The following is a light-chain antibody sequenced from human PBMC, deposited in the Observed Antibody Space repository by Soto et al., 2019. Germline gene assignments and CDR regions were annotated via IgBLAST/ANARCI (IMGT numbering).Light chain of an antibody. CDR2: GAS. CDR3: QHYGSSPPWT. Sequence: EIVLTQSPGTLSLSPWERATLSCRASQSVSSSYLAWYQQKPGQSPRLLSYGASSRATGIPDRFRGSGSGTDFTLTISRLEPEDFAVYYCQHYGSSPPWTFGQGTKVDMK. V-gene: IGKV3-20*01. CDR1: QSVSSSY. J-gene: IGKJ1*01.